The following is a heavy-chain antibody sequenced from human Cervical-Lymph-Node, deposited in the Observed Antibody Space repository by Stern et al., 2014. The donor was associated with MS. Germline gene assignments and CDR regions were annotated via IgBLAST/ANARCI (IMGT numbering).Heavy chain of an antibody. V-gene: IGHV3-11*01. CDR2: ISTSGSPI. CDR3: ARGRTTMAY. D-gene: IGHD4-11*01. J-gene: IGHJ4*02. CDR1: GFTFSDFY. Sequence: VQLVESGGGLVKPGGSLRLSCAPSGFTFSDFYMSWIRQAPGKGLEWGSYISTSGSPISYSDSVKGRFTISRDNAKNSLYLQMNSLRAEDTAVYFCARGRTTMAYWGQGTLVTVSS.